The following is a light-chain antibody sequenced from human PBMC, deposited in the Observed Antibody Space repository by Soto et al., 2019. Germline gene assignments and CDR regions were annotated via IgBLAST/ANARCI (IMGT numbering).Light chain of an antibody. Sequence: IQMTQSPSSLSASVGDRVTITCRASQGISNYLAWYQQKPGKVPKLLIYGASTLQSGVPSRLSGSGSGTDFTLIINSLQPEDVATYYCQKYDSAPWTFGQGTKVDNK. CDR1: QGISNY. CDR2: GAS. J-gene: IGKJ1*01. V-gene: IGKV1-27*01. CDR3: QKYDSAPWT.